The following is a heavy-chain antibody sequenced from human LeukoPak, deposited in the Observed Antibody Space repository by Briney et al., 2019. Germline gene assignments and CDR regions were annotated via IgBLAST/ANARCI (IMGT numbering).Heavy chain of an antibody. D-gene: IGHD2-21*02. V-gene: IGHV3-21*01. CDR3: ARELAVTGAFDI. CDR1: GFTFSSYS. J-gene: IGHJ3*02. CDR2: ISSSSSYI. Sequence: GRSLRLSCAASGFTFSSYSMNWVRQAPGKGLEWVSSISSSSSYIYYADSVKGRFTISRDNAKNSLYLQMNSLRAEDTAVYYCARELAVTGAFDIWGQGTMVTVSS.